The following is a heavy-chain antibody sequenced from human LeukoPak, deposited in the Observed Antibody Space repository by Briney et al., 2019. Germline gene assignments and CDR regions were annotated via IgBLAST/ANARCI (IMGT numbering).Heavy chain of an antibody. CDR3: AKDSGYSYAYNWFDP. D-gene: IGHD5-18*01. V-gene: IGHV3-23*01. Sequence: GGSLRLPCAASGFTFSSYAMSWVRQAPGKGLEWVSAISGSGGSTYYADSVKGRFTISRDNSKNTLYLQMNSLRAEDTAVYYCAKDSGYSYAYNWFDPWGQGTLVTVSS. CDR2: ISGSGGST. CDR1: GFTFSSYA. J-gene: IGHJ5*02.